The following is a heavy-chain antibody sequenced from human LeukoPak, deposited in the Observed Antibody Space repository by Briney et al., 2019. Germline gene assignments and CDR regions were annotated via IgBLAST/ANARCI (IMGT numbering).Heavy chain of an antibody. Sequence: GASVKGSCKASGYTFTSYGISWVRQAPGQGLEWMGGIIPIFGTANYAQKFQGRVTITTDESTSTAYMELSSLRSEDTAVYYCANYYYDSSGYLYGYFDYWGQGTLVTVSS. CDR2: IIPIFGTA. CDR1: GYTFTSYG. J-gene: IGHJ4*02. V-gene: IGHV1-69*05. D-gene: IGHD3-22*01. CDR3: ANYYYDSSGYLYGYFDY.